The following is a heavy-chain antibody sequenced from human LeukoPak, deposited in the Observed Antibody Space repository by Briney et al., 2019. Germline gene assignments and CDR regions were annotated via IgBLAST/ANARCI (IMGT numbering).Heavy chain of an antibody. CDR1: GGSISSGGYS. CDR3: ARGGLLFLAP. D-gene: IGHD2-2*01. V-gene: IGHV4-30-2*01. Sequence: SQTLSLTCAVSGGSISSGGYSWSWIRQPPGKGLEWIGYIYHSGSTYYNPSLKSRVTISVDRSKNQFSLKLSSVTAADTAVYYCARGGLLFLAPWGQGPLVPVSS. CDR2: IYHSGST. J-gene: IGHJ5*02.